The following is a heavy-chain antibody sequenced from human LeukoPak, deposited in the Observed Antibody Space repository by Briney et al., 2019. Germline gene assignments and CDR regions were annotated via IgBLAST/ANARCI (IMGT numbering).Heavy chain of an antibody. J-gene: IGHJ4*02. CDR1: GFTFSSYA. V-gene: IGHV3-30-3*01. D-gene: IGHD6-13*01. CDR2: ISYDGSNK. Sequence: GGSLRLSCAASGFTFSSYAMHWVRQAPGKGLEWVAVISYDGSNKYYADSVKGRFTISRDNSKNTLYLQMNSLRAEDTAVYYCARTRIAAADPFDYWGQGTLVTVSS. CDR3: ARTRIAAADPFDY.